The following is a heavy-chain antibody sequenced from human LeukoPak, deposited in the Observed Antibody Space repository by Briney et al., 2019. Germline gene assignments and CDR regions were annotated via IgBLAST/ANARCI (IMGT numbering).Heavy chain of an antibody. Sequence: GGSLRLSCAASGLTFSNHGIHWVRQAPGKGLEWVAVIWYDGSEKYYSESVKGRFTISRDNSKNTVSLQTNTLRAEDTAVYFCAKGGSDSSGYFDYCGQGTQVTVSS. CDR3: AKGGSDSSGYFDY. CDR1: GLTFSNHG. CDR2: IWYDGSEK. J-gene: IGHJ4*02. V-gene: IGHV3-33*06. D-gene: IGHD3-22*01.